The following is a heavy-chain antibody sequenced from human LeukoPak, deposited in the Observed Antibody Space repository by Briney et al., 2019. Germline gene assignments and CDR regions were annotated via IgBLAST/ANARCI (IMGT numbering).Heavy chain of an antibody. Sequence: TGVSLRLSCAASGFTFSGSAVHWVRQASGKGLEWVGRIRSKANSYATAYAASVKGRFTISRDDSKNTAYLQMNSLKTEDTAVYYCTRHISNSATTNAFDIWGQGTMVTVSS. CDR1: GFTFSGSA. CDR3: TRHISNSATTNAFDI. D-gene: IGHD4-17*01. CDR2: IRSKANSYAT. V-gene: IGHV3-73*01. J-gene: IGHJ3*02.